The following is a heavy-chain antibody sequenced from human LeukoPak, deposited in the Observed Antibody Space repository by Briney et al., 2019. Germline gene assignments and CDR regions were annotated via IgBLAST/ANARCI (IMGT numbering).Heavy chain of an antibody. Sequence: PGGSLRLSCAASGFTFSSYSMNWVRQAPGKGLEWVSSISSSSSYIYYADSVKGRFTISRDNAKNSLYLQMNSLRAEDTAVYYCARALVATNNTTRDGYTNYPDYWGQGTLVTVSS. CDR3: ARALVATNNTTRDGYTNYPDY. J-gene: IGHJ4*02. V-gene: IGHV3-21*01. D-gene: IGHD5-24*01. CDR1: GFTFSSYS. CDR2: ISSSSSYI.